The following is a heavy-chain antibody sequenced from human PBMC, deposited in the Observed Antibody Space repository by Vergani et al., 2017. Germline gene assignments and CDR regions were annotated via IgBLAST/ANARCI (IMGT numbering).Heavy chain of an antibody. V-gene: IGHV3-23*01. J-gene: IGHJ3*02. CDR3: AKDAITMFPGGDAFDI. Sequence: EVQLLESGGGLVQPGGSLRLSCAASGVTFSSYAMSWVRQAPGKGLEWVSAISGSGGSTYYADSVTGRFTISRDNSKNTLYLQMNSLRAEDTAVYYCAKDAITMFPGGDAFDIWGQGTMVTVSS. D-gene: IGHD3-10*02. CDR1: GVTFSSYA. CDR2: ISGSGGST.